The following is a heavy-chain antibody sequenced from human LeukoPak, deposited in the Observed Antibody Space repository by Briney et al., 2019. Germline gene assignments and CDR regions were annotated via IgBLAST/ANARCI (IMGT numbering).Heavy chain of an antibody. D-gene: IGHD6-13*01. CDR3: ARSSGYSSSGGLNWFDT. J-gene: IGHJ5*02. Sequence: PSETLSLTCTVSGGSISSSSYYWGWIRQPPGKGLEWIGSIYYSGSTYYNPSLKSRVTISVDTSKNQFPLKLSSVTAADTAVYYCARSSGYSSSGGLNWFDTWGQGTLVTVSS. CDR2: IYYSGST. CDR1: GGSISSSSYY. V-gene: IGHV4-39*01.